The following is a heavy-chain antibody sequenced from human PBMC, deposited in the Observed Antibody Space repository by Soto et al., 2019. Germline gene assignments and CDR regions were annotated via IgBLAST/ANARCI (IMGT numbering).Heavy chain of an antibody. V-gene: IGHV4-61*03. CDR2: MSYTGST. J-gene: IGHJ5*02. CDR3: ATVFVWSGEPRFRWFDP. Sequence: SETLSLTCTVSGGSVSNEIYYWSWIRQPPGKGLEWIGSMSYTGSTNYSPSLKSRATISIDTSKNHFSLNMTSVTASDTAVYYCATVFVWSGEPRFRWFDPWGQGTLVTVSS. CDR1: GGSVSNEIYY. D-gene: IGHD3-10*01.